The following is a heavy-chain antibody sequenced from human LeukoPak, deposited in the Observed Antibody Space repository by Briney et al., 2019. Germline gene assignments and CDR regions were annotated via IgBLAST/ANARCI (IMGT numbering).Heavy chain of an antibody. D-gene: IGHD3-22*01. CDR1: GFTFSSYG. V-gene: IGHV3-30*02. CDR3: AKEDYYDSSGYPWY. J-gene: IGHJ4*02. CDR2: IRYDGSNK. Sequence: PGGSLRLSCAASGFTFSSYGMHWVRQAPGKGLEWVAFIRYDGSNKYYADSVKGRFTISRDNSKNTLYLQMNSLRAEDTAVYYCAKEDYYDSSGYPWYWGQGTLVTVSS.